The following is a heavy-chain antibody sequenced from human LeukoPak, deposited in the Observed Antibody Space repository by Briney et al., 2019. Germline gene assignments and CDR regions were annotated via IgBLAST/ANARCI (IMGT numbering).Heavy chain of an antibody. CDR1: GYTFTSYY. CDR2: INPSGGST. V-gene: IGHV1-46*01. Sequence: ASVKVSCKASGYTFTSYYMHWVRQAPGQGPEWMGIINPSGGSTSYAQKFQGRVTMTRDTSTSTVYMELSSLRSEDTAVYYCARGIGAYYDFWSGYPDSDWFDPWGQGTLVTVSS. J-gene: IGHJ5*02. D-gene: IGHD3-3*01. CDR3: ARGIGAYYDFWSGYPDSDWFDP.